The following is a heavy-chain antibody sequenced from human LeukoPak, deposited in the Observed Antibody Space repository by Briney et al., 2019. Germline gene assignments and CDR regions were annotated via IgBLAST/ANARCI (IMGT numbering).Heavy chain of an antibody. J-gene: IGHJ4*02. CDR3: ASSKPRLYDILTGDLDY. V-gene: IGHV1-18*04. D-gene: IGHD3-9*01. CDR2: ISAYNGNT. Sequence: ASVKVSCKASGYTFTGYYMHWVRQAPGQGLEWMGWISAYNGNTNYAQKLQGRVTMTTDTSTSTAYMELRSLRSDDTAVYYCASSKPRLYDILTGDLDYWGQGTLVTVSS. CDR1: GYTFTGYY.